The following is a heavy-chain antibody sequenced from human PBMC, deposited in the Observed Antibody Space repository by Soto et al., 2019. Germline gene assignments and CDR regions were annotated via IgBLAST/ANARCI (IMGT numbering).Heavy chain of an antibody. J-gene: IGHJ4*02. V-gene: IGHV1-69*13. Sequence: ASVKVSCKASGGTVSSYAISWVRQAPGQGLEWMGGIIPIFGTANYAQKFQGRVTITADESTSTAYMELSSLRSEDTAVYYCARGGVHHYSDYRGKGPLVTVSS. CDR3: ARGGVHHYSDY. CDR1: GGTVSSYA. CDR2: IIPIFGTA. D-gene: IGHD3-10*01.